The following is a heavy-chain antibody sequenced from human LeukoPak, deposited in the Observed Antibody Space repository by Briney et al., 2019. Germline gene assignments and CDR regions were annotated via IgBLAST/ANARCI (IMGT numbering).Heavy chain of an antibody. V-gene: IGHV1-18*01. CDR1: GYTFTTYG. CDR3: ARDPYGDDPDYYGMDV. D-gene: IGHD4-17*01. CDR2: ISAYNGNT. J-gene: IGHJ6*02. Sequence: GASVKVSCKASGYTFTTYGISWVRQAPGQELEWMGWISAYNGNTNYAQKLQGRVTMTTDTSTSTAYMELRSLRSDDTAVYYCARDPYGDDPDYYGMDVWGQGTTVTVSS.